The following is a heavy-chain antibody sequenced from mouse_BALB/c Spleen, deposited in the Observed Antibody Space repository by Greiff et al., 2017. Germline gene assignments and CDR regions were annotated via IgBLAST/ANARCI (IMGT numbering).Heavy chain of an antibody. V-gene: IGHV2-6-7*01. CDR1: GFSLTGYG. CDR2: IWGDGST. CDR3: ARVSGYVYPAMDY. Sequence: QVQLQQSGPGLVAPSQSLSITCTVSGFSLTGYGVNWVRQPPGKGLEWLGMIWGDGSTDYNSALKSRLSISKDYSKSQVFLKMNSLQTDDTARYYWARVSGYVYPAMDYWGQGTSVTVSS. D-gene: IGHD3-1*01. J-gene: IGHJ4*01.